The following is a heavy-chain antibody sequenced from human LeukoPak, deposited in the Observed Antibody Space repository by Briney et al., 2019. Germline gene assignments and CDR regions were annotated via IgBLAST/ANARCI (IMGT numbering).Heavy chain of an antibody. Sequence: GGSLRLSCAASGFTFSNYGLSWVRQAPGKGLEWVSGITGSGGSTYYADSVKGRFTISRDNSKNTLYLQMNSLRAEDTAVYYCANGYCTNGVCYPYYYYYMDVWGKGTTVTVSS. D-gene: IGHD2-8*01. V-gene: IGHV3-23*01. CDR1: GFTFSNYG. CDR2: ITGSGGST. J-gene: IGHJ6*03. CDR3: ANGYCTNGVCYPYYYYYMDV.